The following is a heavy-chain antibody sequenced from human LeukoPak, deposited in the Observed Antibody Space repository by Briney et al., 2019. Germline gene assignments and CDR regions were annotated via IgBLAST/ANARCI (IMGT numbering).Heavy chain of an antibody. Sequence: ASLRLSCSASGFTFSDYDMNWIRQAPGKGLEWISAISGRSSHTYYGDSVKGRFSISRDNAKNLLYLQMNGLGAEDTAVYYCGRAFPPLRTSSAGDLWGQGALVTVSS. J-gene: IGHJ4*02. V-gene: IGHV3-21*06. CDR3: GRAFPPLRTSSAGDL. CDR2: ISGRSSHT. CDR1: GFTFSDYD. D-gene: IGHD3-16*01.